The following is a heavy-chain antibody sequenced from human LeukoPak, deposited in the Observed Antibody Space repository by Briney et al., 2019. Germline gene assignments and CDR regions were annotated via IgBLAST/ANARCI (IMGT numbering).Heavy chain of an antibody. Sequence: SVKVSCKASGGTFSSYAISWVRQAPGQGLEWMGRIIPIFGIANYAQKFQGRVTITADKSTSTAYMELSSLRSEDTAVYYCARPDYYDSSGYIYYYYGMDVWGQGTTVTVSS. CDR1: GGTFSSYA. V-gene: IGHV1-69*04. J-gene: IGHJ6*02. D-gene: IGHD3-22*01. CDR2: IIPIFGIA. CDR3: ARPDYYDSSGYIYYYYGMDV.